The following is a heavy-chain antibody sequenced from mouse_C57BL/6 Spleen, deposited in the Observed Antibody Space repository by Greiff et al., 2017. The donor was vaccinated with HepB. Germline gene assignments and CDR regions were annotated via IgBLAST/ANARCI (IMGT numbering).Heavy chain of an antibody. CDR3: ARGSGSSYLAWFAY. J-gene: IGHJ3*01. Sequence: VQLQQSGPELVKPGASVKMSCKASGYTFTDYNMHWVKQSHGKSLEWIGYINPNNGGTSYNQKFKGKATLTVNKSSSTAYMELRSLTSEDSAVYYCARGSGSSYLAWFAYWGQGTLVTVSA. CDR1: GYTFTDYN. CDR2: INPNNGGT. V-gene: IGHV1-22*01. D-gene: IGHD1-1*01.